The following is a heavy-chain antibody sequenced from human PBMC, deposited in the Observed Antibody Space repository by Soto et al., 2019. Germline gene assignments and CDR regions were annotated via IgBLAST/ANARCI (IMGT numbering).Heavy chain of an antibody. CDR2: LSQDGGTP. Sequence: GGSLRLSCAASGFTFTTYAMTWVRQAPGKGLEWVSSLSQDGGTPYYADSVKGRFTISRDNSKNILYLQMNIVRAEDTAVYYCANLAPSSHSSYLEHWGQGTLVTVSS. CDR1: GFTFTTYA. D-gene: IGHD4-4*01. CDR3: ANLAPSSHSSYLEH. V-gene: IGHV3-23*01. J-gene: IGHJ4*02.